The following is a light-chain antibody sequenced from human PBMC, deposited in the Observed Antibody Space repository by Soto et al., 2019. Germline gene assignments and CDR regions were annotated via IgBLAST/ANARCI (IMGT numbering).Light chain of an antibody. J-gene: IGLJ2*01. CDR2: ENN. V-gene: IGLV1-51*02. CDR3: GTWDSSLSAGV. Sequence: QSVLTQPPSVSAAPGQTVTISCSGSSSNIGNNYVSWYQQLPGTAPKLLIYENNKPPSGIPDGFAGSKSGTSATLGITGLETGDEADYYCGTWDSSLSAGVFGGGTKLTVL. CDR1: SSNIGNNY.